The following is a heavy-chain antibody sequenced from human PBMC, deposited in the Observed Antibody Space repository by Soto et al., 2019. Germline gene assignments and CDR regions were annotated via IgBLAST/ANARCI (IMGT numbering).Heavy chain of an antibody. J-gene: IGHJ3*02. D-gene: IGHD2-2*01. V-gene: IGHV3-15*07. Sequence: SVSNAWMNWVRQAPGKGLEWVGRIKSKTDGGTTDYAAPVKGRFTISRDDSKNTLYLQMNSLKTEDTAVYYCTTGGYCIRTSCYVRAFDIWGQGTMVTVSA. CDR1: SVSNAW. CDR3: TTGGYCIRTSCYVRAFDI. CDR2: IKSKTDGGTT.